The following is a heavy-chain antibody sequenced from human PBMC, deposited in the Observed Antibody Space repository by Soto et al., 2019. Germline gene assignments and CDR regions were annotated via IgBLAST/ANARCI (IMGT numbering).Heavy chain of an antibody. CDR2: IYWDDDK. CDR3: AHRPDYDSSGDRMMWDAFDI. V-gene: IGHV2-5*02. CDR1: GFSLSTSGVG. Sequence: SGPTLVNPTQTLTLTCTLSGFSLSTSGVGVGWIRQPPGKALEWLALIYWDDDKRYSPSLKSRLTITKDTSKNQVVLTMTNMDPVDTATYYCAHRPDYDSSGDRMMWDAFDIWGQGTMVTVSS. J-gene: IGHJ3*02. D-gene: IGHD3-22*01.